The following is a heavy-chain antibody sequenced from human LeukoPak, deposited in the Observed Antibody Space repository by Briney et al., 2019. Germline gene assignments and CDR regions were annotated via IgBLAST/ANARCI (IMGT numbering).Heavy chain of an antibody. Sequence: GGSLRLSCAASGFTFSDYYMIWIRKAPGKVLEWISYISSSVSTIYYADSVKSRFTISRDNAKNSLYLQMNSVRAEDTAVYYCARSWFPYYFDYWGQGTLVTVSS. V-gene: IGHV3-11*04. D-gene: IGHD3-9*01. CDR3: ARSWFPYYFDY. CDR2: ISSSVSTI. CDR1: GFTFSDYY. J-gene: IGHJ4*02.